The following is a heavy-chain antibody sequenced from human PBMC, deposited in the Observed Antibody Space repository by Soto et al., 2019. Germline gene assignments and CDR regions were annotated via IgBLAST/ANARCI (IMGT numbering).Heavy chain of an antibody. D-gene: IGHD3-10*01. CDR2: IYYSGST. CDR1: GGSISSGDYY. J-gene: IGHJ6*02. V-gene: IGHV4-30-4*01. CDR3: ARDPILYGSGRSGRYYYGMDV. Sequence: SETLSLTCTVSGGSISSGDYYWSWIRQPPGKGLEWIGYIYYSGSTYYNPSLKSRVTISVDTSKNQFSLKLSSVTAADTAAYYCARDPILYGSGRSGRYYYGMDVWGQGTTVTVSS.